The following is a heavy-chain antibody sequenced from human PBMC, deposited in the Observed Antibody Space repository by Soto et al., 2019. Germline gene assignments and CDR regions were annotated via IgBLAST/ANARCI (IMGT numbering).Heavy chain of an antibody. CDR2: ISASGSYT. V-gene: IGHV3-11*05. Sequence: QVHLVESGGGLVKPGGSLRLSCAASGFTFSDHYMSWIRQPPGKGLEWIAYISASGSYTNYADFLKGRFSISRDNANNSVYLQMNSLRDEDTAVYFCARDKGYAAAAESWGQGTLVTVSS. CDR3: ARDKGYAAAAES. J-gene: IGHJ5*02. D-gene: IGHD6-13*01. CDR1: GFTFSDHY.